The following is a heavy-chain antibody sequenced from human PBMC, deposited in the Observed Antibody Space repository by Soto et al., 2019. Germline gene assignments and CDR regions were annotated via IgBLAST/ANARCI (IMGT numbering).Heavy chain of an antibody. CDR2: ISSSGTLI. V-gene: IGHV3-48*03. D-gene: IGHD3-22*01. Sequence: GGSLRLSCTASGFTFSSYEMNWVRQAPGKGLEWVSYISSSGTLIYYADSVKGRFTISRDNAKSSLYLQMNSLRAEDTAVYYCARAMSYYYSSGYHVDSWGQGT. CDR3: ARAMSYYYSSGYHVDS. J-gene: IGHJ4*02. CDR1: GFTFSSYE.